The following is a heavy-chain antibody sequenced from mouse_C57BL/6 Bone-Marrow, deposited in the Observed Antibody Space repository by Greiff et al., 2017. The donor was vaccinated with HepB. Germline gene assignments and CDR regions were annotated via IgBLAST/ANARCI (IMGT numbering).Heavy chain of an antibody. Sequence: EVQVVESGGGLVQPGESLKLSCESNEYEFPSHDMSWVRKTPEKRLELVAAINSDGGSTYYPETMERRFIISRDNTKKTLYLQMSSLRSEDTPLYYCARRDINYDWFAFWGQGTLVTVSA. CDR1: EYEFPSHD. V-gene: IGHV5-2*01. J-gene: IGHJ3*01. D-gene: IGHD2-5*01. CDR3: ARRDINYDWFAF. CDR2: INSDGGST.